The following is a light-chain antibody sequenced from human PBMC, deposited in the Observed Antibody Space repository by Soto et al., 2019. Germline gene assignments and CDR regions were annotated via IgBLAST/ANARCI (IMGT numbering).Light chain of an antibody. CDR3: QQRSNWPSIT. J-gene: IGKJ5*01. Sequence: EIVLTQSPATLSLSPGERATLSCRASRSVRSYLAWYQQKPGQAPRLLIYDASNRATGIPARFSGSGSGTDFTLTISSLEPEDFAVYYCQQRSNWPSITFGQGTRLEIK. V-gene: IGKV3-11*01. CDR2: DAS. CDR1: RSVRSY.